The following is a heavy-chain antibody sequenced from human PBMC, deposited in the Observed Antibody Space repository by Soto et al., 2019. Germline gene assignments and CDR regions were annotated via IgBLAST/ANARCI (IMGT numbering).Heavy chain of an antibody. Sequence: EVQLLESGGGLVQPGGSLRLSCAASGFTFTNYAMSWVRQAPGKGLEWVSTISGGGDGTYYADSVKGHFTISRDNSKNSLYQQKNSLRVEDTAIYYCAKKVLGSLKTFCSGSGCHYAFDIWGQGTMVTVSS. J-gene: IGHJ3*02. V-gene: IGHV3-23*01. D-gene: IGHD6-19*01. CDR1: GFTFTNYA. CDR3: AKKVLGSLKTFCSGSGCHYAFDI. CDR2: ISGGGDGT.